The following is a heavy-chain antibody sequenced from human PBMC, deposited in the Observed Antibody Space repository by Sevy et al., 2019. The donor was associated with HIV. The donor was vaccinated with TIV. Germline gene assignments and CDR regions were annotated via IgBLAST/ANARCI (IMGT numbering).Heavy chain of an antibody. CDR3: ATGLPGEYVDCSSCYSDYFAY. Sequence: ASVKVSCKVSGYTLIELSMHWVRQAPGKGLEWMGGFDPEDGETIYAQRFQGRVTMTEDTSTDTAYMELSSLRSEDTAVYYCATGLPGEYVDCSSCYSDYFAYWGQGTLVTVSS. V-gene: IGHV1-24*01. D-gene: IGHD2-15*01. CDR1: GYTLIELS. J-gene: IGHJ4*02. CDR2: FDPEDGET.